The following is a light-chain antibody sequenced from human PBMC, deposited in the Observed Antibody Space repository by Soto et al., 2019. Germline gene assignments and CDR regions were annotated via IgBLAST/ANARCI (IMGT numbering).Light chain of an antibody. CDR3: SSYTISSTQYV. J-gene: IGLJ1*01. V-gene: IGLV2-14*01. Sequence: QSALTQPASVSGSPGQSIAISCTGPSSDVGGYNYVSWYQQHPGKAPQLLIYDVSNRPSGVSNRFSGSKSGNTASLTISGLQTEDDADYYCSSYTISSTQYVFGTGTNLTVL. CDR1: SSDVGGYNY. CDR2: DVS.